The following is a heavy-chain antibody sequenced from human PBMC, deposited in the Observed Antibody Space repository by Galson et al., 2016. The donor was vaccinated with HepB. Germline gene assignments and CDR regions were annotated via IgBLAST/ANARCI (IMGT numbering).Heavy chain of an antibody. Sequence: CAISGDSVSSNSATWNWIRQSPSRGLEWLGRTYYRSAWLDDYAISVKSRISINPDTSKNRFSLHLSPVTPEDTTVYYCTIERRYCSDGSFYSFDYWGLGILVTVSS. V-gene: IGHV6-1*01. CDR3: TIERRYCSDGSFYSFDY. J-gene: IGHJ4*02. D-gene: IGHD2-15*01. CDR2: TYYRSAWLD. CDR1: GDSVSSNSAT.